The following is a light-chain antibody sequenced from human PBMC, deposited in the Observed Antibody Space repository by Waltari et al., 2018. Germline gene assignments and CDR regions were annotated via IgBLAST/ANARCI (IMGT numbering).Light chain of an antibody. J-gene: IGLJ2*01. CDR3: QSYDSSLSVVV. CDR2: GNS. Sequence: QSVLTQPPSVSGAPGQRVTIPCTGSSSNHGGGYDLHWYQQLPGTAPKLLIYGNSNRPSGVPDRFSGSKSGTSASLAITGLQAEDEADYYCQSYDSSLSVVVFGGGTKLTVL. V-gene: IGLV1-40*01. CDR1: SSNHGGGYD.